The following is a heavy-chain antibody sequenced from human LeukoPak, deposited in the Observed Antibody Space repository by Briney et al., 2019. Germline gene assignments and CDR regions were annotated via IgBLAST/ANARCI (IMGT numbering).Heavy chain of an antibody. D-gene: IGHD1-26*01. Sequence: ASVKVSCKASGYTFISYGISWVRQAPGQGLEWMGWISAYNGNTNYAQKLQGRVTMTTDTSTSTAYMELRSLRSDDTAVYYCARDAGTSSPDWFDPWGQGTLVTVSS. CDR1: GYTFISYG. CDR3: ARDAGTSSPDWFDP. V-gene: IGHV1-18*01. J-gene: IGHJ5*02. CDR2: ISAYNGNT.